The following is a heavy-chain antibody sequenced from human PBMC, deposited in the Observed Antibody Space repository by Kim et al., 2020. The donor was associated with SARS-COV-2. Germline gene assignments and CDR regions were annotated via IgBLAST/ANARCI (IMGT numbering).Heavy chain of an antibody. J-gene: IGHJ4*02. D-gene: IGHD3-16*02. CDR1: GYTFTSYA. CDR3: ALSTYYDYVWGSYRSEAFDY. V-gene: IGHV1-3*01. CDR2: INAGNGNT. Sequence: ASVKVSCKASGYTFTSYAMHWVRQAPGQRLEWMGWINAGNGNTKYSQKFQGRVTITRDTSASTAYMELSSLRSEDTAVYYCALSTYYDYVWGSYRSEAFDYWGQGTLVTVSS.